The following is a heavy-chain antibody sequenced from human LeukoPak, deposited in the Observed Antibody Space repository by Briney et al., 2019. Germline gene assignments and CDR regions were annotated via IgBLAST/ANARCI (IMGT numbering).Heavy chain of an antibody. CDR2: ISGSGDNT. D-gene: IGHD6-6*01. V-gene: IGHV3-23*01. J-gene: IGHJ4*02. CDR1: GFTFSTYV. CDR3: TKTGARNSASSNLDS. Sequence: GGSLRLSCAASGFTFSTYVMSWVRQAPGKGLEWVSAISGSGDNTFYADSVKGRFTISRDNSKNTFFLQMNSLRAEDTAIYYCTKTGARNSASSNLDSWGQGALVTVSS.